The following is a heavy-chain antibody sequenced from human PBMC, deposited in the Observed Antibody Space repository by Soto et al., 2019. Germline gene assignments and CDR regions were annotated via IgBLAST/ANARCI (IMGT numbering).Heavy chain of an antibody. J-gene: IGHJ4*02. D-gene: IGHD5-12*01. CDR1: GGSISSSNW. Sequence: SETLSLSCAISGGSISSSNWWSWVRQPPGKGLEWIGEIYHSGSTNYNPSLKSRVTISVDKSKNQFSLKLSSVTAADTAVYYCARRRRDGYNPLDYWGQGTLVTVSS. CDR2: IYHSGST. V-gene: IGHV4-4*02. CDR3: ARRRRDGYNPLDY.